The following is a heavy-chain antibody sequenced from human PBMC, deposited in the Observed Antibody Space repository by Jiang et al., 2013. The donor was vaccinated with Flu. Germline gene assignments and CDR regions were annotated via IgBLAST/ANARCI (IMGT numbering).Heavy chain of an antibody. V-gene: IGHV1-46*01. CDR3: ARADCTGGVCREYWYFDL. J-gene: IGHJ2*01. Sequence: QAPGQGLEWMGIINPSGGSTSYAQKFQGRVTMTRDTSTSTVYMELSSLRSEDTAVYYCARADCTGGVCREYWYFDLWGRGTLVTVSS. CDR2: INPSGGST. D-gene: IGHD2-8*02.